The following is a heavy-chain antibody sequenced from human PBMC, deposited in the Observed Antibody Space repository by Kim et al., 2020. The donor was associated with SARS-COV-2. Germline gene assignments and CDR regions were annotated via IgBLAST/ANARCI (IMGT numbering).Heavy chain of an antibody. CDR2: IYPGDSDT. CDR3: ARRSCSSTSCYPFDY. V-gene: IGHV5-51*01. J-gene: IGHJ4*02. CDR1: GYSFTSYW. Sequence: GESLKISCKGSGYSFTSYWIGWVRQMPGKGLEWMGIIYPGDSDTRYSPSFQGQVTISADKSISTAYLQWSSLKASDTAMYYCARRSCSSTSCYPFDYWGQGTLVTVSS. D-gene: IGHD2-2*01.